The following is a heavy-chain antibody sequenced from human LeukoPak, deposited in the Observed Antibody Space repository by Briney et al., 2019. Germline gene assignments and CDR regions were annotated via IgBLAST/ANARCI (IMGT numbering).Heavy chain of an antibody. D-gene: IGHD2-8*02. CDR3: GKVGLSWGFGDY. CDR1: GFTFSKNG. J-gene: IGHJ4*02. V-gene: IGHV3-23*01. CDR2: ISGNAGTT. Sequence: GGSLRLSCAASGFTFSKNGMTWVRQAPGKGLEWVSFISGNAGTTYYADSVKGRFTISRDNSKNTLFLRMNSVRAEDTAVYYCGKVGLSWGFGDYWGQGTLVTVSS.